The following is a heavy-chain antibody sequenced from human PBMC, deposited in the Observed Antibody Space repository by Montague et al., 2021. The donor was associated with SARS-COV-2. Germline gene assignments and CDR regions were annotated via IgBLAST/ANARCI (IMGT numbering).Heavy chain of an antibody. CDR1: GGSFRGYF. CDR3: AGGADFYSDYRGTLRS. V-gene: IGHV4-34*01. D-gene: IGHD4-11*01. J-gene: IGHJ5*01. CDR2: INHSGST. Sequence: SETLSLTCAVQGGSFRGYFCSWIRQSPGKGLEWIGEINHSGSTNYNPSLKSRVTISADTSQNQFSLKVSSVTASDTAVYYCAGGADFYSDYRGTLRSWGHGTLVAVSS.